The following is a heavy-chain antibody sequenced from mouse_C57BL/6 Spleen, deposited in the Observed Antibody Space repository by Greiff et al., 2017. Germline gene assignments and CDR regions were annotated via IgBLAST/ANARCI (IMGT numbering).Heavy chain of an antibody. D-gene: IGHD4-1*01. V-gene: IGHV1-69*01. J-gene: IGHJ4*01. CDR1: GYTFTSYW. CDR2: IDPSDSYT. Sequence: VQLQQPGAELVMPGASVKLSCKASGYTFTSYWMHWVKQRPGQGLEWIGEIDPSDSYTNYNQKFKGKSTLTVDQSSSTAYMQLSSLTSEDSAVYYCARSGTGVYAMDYWGQGTSVTVSS. CDR3: ARSGTGVYAMDY.